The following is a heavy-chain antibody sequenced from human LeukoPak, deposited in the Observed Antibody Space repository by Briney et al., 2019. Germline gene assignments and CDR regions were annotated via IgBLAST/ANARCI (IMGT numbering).Heavy chain of an antibody. CDR1: GFTFISYS. D-gene: IGHD3-9*01. CDR3: ATGPTGGHDILTGYYDAFDM. V-gene: IGHV3-48*01. J-gene: IGHJ3*02. Sequence: GGSLRLSCAASGFTFISYSMNWVRQAPGKGPEWVSYVSSSSGSIYYADSVKGRFTISRDNAKNSLYLQMNSLRAEDTAVYYRATGPTGGHDILTGYYDAFDMWGQGTMVTVSS. CDR2: VSSSSGSI.